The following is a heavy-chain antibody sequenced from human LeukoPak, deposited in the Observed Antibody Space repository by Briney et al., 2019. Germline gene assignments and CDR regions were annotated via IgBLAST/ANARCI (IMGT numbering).Heavy chain of an antibody. CDR3: ARARRYDSSGPTHSDY. CDR2: ISSSSSYI. J-gene: IGHJ4*02. CDR1: GFTFSSYS. Sequence: GGSLRPSCAASGFTFSSYSMNWVRQATGKGLEWVSSISSSSSYIYYADSVKGRFTISRDNAKNSLYLQMNSLRAEDTAVYYCARARRYDSSGPTHSDYWGQGTLVTVSS. D-gene: IGHD3-22*01. V-gene: IGHV3-21*01.